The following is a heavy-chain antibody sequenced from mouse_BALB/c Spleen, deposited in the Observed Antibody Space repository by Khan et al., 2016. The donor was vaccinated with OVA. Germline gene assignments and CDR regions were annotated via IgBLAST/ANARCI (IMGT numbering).Heavy chain of an antibody. CDR3: ASHLTGSFAY. J-gene: IGHJ3*01. V-gene: IGHV5-6*01. Sequence: EVELVESGGDLVKPGGSLRLSCAASGFTFSAYGMAWVRQAPDKRLEWVATINSDGGYTYYPDTVKGRFTISRNNAENTLSLQMSSLKSEHTAIYYCASHLTGSFAYWGQGTLVTVSA. D-gene: IGHD4-1*01. CDR1: GFTFSAYG. CDR2: INSDGGYT.